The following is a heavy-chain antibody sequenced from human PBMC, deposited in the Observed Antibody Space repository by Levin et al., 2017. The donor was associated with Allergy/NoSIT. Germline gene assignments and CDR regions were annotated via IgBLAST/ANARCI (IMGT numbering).Heavy chain of an antibody. CDR2: IKSKTDGGTT. D-gene: IGHD3-22*01. CDR1: GFTFSNAW. J-gene: IGHJ3*02. V-gene: IGHV3-15*01. CDR3: TTDSYYYDSSGDYQVLAFDI. Sequence: GGSLRLSCAASGFTFSNAWMSWVRQAPGKGLEWVGRIKSKTDGGTTDYAAPVKGRFTISRDDSKTTLYLQMNSLKTEDTAVYYCTTDSYYYDSSGDYQVLAFDIWGQGTMVTVSS.